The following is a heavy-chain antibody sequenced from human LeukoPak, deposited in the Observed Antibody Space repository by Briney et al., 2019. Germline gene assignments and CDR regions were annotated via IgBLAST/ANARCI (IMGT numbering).Heavy chain of an antibody. CDR2: ISSSGSTI. V-gene: IGHV3-48*03. J-gene: IGHJ4*02. Sequence: PGGSLRLSCAVSGFTFSSYEMNWVRQAPGKGLDWVSYISSSGSTIYYADSVKGRFTISRDNAKNSLYLQMNSLRAEDAAVYYCARDLGIVVVPAAMLGYWGQGTLVTVSS. CDR3: ARDLGIVVVPAAMLGY. CDR1: GFTFSSYE. D-gene: IGHD2-2*01.